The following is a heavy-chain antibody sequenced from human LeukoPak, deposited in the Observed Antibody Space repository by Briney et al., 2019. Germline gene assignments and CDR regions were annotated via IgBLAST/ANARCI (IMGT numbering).Heavy chain of an antibody. J-gene: IGHJ4*02. V-gene: IGHV3-23*01. Sequence: GGSLRLSCAASGFPFSRHAMSWVRPAPGKGLELVSAISGSGVSTYYPASVKGRVTISRDNSKNTLYLQMNSLRAEDTAVYYCAKSMDTIFGVVPHDYWGQGPLVTVSS. CDR2: ISGSGVST. CDR3: AKSMDTIFGVVPHDY. CDR1: GFPFSRHA. D-gene: IGHD3-3*01.